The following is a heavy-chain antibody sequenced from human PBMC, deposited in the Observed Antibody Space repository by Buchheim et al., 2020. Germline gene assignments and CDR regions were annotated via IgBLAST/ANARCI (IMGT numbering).Heavy chain of an antibody. V-gene: IGHV3-48*03. CDR3: ARARYLYRTPYGMDV. CDR1: GFTFSSYE. Sequence: EVQLVESGGGLVQPGGSLRLSCAASGFTFSSYEMNWVRQAPGKGLEWVSYISSSGSTIYYADSVKGRFPISRDNAKNSLYLQMNSLRAEDTAVYYCARARYLYRTPYGMDVWGQGTT. J-gene: IGHJ6*02. CDR2: ISSSGSTI. D-gene: IGHD3-16*02.